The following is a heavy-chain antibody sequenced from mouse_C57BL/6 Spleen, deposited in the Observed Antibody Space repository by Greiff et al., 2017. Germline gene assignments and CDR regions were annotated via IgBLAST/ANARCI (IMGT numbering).Heavy chain of an antibody. CDR1: GFNIKDYY. Sequence: DVKLVESGAELVRPGASVKLSCTASGFNIKDYYMHWVKQRPEQGLEWIGRIDPEDGDTEYAPKFQGKATMTADTSSNTAYLQLSSLTSEDTAVYYCTTRDGYYVVWFAYWGQGTLVTVSA. V-gene: IGHV14-1*01. CDR2: IDPEDGDT. CDR3: TTRDGYYVVWFAY. D-gene: IGHD2-3*01. J-gene: IGHJ3*01.